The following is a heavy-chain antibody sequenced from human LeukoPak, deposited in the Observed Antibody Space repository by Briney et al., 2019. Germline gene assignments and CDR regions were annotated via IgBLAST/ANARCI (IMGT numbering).Heavy chain of an antibody. V-gene: IGHV3-21*01. D-gene: IGHD6-6*01. CDR2: ISSSSSYI. J-gene: IGHJ4*02. CDR1: GFTFSSYS. Sequence: GGSLRLSCAASGFTFSSYSMNWVRQAPGKGLEWVSSISSSSSYIYYADSVKGRFTISRDNAKNSLYLQMNSLRAEDTAVYYCARWGYSSSPNFDYWGQGTLVTVSS. CDR3: ARWGYSSSPNFDY.